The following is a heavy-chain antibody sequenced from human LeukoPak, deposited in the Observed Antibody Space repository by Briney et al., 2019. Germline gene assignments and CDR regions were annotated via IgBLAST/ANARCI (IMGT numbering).Heavy chain of an antibody. Sequence: PSETLSLTCTVSGGSISSSSSYWGWIRQPPGKGLEWIGSIYHSGSTYFSPSLKSRVTVSVDTSRNQFPLKLSSVTAADTAVYFCARVSFSGRSTGAFDIWGQGTMVTVSS. D-gene: IGHD2/OR15-2a*01. V-gene: IGHV4-39*06. J-gene: IGHJ3*02. CDR1: GGSISSSSSY. CDR3: ARVSFSGRSTGAFDI. CDR2: IYHSGST.